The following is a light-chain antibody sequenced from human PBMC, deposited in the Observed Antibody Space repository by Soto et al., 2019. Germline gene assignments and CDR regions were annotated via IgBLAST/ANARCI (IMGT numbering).Light chain of an antibody. V-gene: IGLV2-23*01. CDR3: CSYACSPVV. CDR2: EGS. Sequence: QSALTQPASVSGSPGKSITISCTGTSSDVGSYNLVSWYQQHPGKAPKLMIYEGSKRPSGVSNRFSGSKSGNTASLTISGLQAEDEADYYCCSYACSPVVFGGGTKLTVL. CDR1: SSDVGSYNL. J-gene: IGLJ2*01.